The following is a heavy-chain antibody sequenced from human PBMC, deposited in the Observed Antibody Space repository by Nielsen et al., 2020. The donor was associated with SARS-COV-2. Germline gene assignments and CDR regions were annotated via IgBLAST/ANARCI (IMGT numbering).Heavy chain of an antibody. V-gene: IGHV1-18*01. J-gene: IGHJ4*02. CDR2: INPNSGGT. Sequence: WVRQAPGQGLEWMGRINPNSGGTNYAQKLQGRVTMTTDTSTSTAYMELRSLRSDDTAVYYCARTLGYCSSTSCRVYFDYWGQGTLVTVSS. CDR3: ARTLGYCSSTSCRVYFDY. D-gene: IGHD2-2*01.